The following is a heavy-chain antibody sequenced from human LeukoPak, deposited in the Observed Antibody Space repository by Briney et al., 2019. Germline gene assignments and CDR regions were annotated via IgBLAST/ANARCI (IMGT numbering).Heavy chain of an antibody. CDR1: GGTFSGYA. J-gene: IGHJ6*03. V-gene: IGHV1-69*05. CDR3: ARGTIFGVVIQYYYMDV. Sequence: ASVKVSCKASGGTFSGYAISWVRQAPGQGLEWMGGIIPIFGTANYAQKFQGRVTITTDESTSTAYMELSSLRSEDTAVYYCARGTIFGVVIQYYYMDVWGKGTTVTVSS. CDR2: IIPIFGTA. D-gene: IGHD3-3*01.